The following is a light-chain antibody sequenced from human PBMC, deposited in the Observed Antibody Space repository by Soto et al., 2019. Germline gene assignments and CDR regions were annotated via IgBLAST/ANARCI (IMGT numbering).Light chain of an antibody. J-gene: IGKJ1*01. CDR3: QQYISSPRT. CDR2: GTS. V-gene: IGKV3-20*01. CDR1: KSVTSY. Sequence: MGLTQSPATLSLSPGDRASLSRRASKSVTSYLAWHQQKPGQAPRVLIYGTSSRAAGIPDRFSGSGSGTDFTLTISRLEPEDFAVYYCQQYISSPRTFGQGTKVDIK.